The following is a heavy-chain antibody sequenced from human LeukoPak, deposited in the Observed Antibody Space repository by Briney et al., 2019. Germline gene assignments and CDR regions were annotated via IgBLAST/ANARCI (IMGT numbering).Heavy chain of an antibody. CDR2: IYHSGST. V-gene: IGHV4-59*12. Sequence: SETLSLTCGVSGGAITNYYWSWIRQPPGKGLEWIGYIYHSGSTYYNPSLKSRVTISVDRSKNQFSLKLSSVTAADTAVYYCARLGGPTYSSSWYEDYWGQGTLVTVSS. J-gene: IGHJ4*02. CDR3: ARLGGPTYSSSWYEDY. D-gene: IGHD6-13*01. CDR1: GGAITNYY.